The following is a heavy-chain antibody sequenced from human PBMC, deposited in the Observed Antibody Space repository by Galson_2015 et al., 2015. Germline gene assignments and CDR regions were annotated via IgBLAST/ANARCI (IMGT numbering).Heavy chain of an antibody. CDR1: GFTFSSYS. CDR2: ISYDGSNK. V-gene: IGHV3-30*03. CDR3: ARDRAYYDFWSWYGMDV. J-gene: IGHJ6*02. Sequence: SLRLSCAASGFTFSSYSMNWVRQAPGKGLEWVAVISYDGSNKYYADSVKGRFTISRDNAKNSLYLQMNSLRAEDTAVYYCARDRAYYDFWSWYGMDVWGQGTTVTVSS. D-gene: IGHD3-3*01.